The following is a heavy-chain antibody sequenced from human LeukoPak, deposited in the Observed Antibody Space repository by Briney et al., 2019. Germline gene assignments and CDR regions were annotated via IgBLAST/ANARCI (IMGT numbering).Heavy chain of an antibody. CDR3: AREGDSSVWYGD. CDR1: GFTVSSNY. Sequence: GGSLRLSCAASGFTVSSNYMSWVRQAPGKGLEWVSVIYSGGSTYYADSVKGRFTISRDNSKNTLYLQMNSLRAEDTAVYYCAREGDSSVWYGDWGQGTLVTVSS. V-gene: IGHV3-66*01. D-gene: IGHD6-19*01. J-gene: IGHJ4*02. CDR2: IYSGGST.